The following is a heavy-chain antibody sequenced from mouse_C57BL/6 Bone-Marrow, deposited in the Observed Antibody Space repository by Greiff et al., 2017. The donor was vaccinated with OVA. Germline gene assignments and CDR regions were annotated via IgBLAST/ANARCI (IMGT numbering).Heavy chain of an antibody. CDR1: GYTFTSYG. Sequence: QVQLKESGAELARPGASVKLSCKASGYTFTSYGISWVKQRTGQGLEWIGEIYPRSGNTYYNEKFKGKATLTADKSSSTAYMELRSLTSEDSAVYFCAPLLPFAYWGQGTLVTVSA. J-gene: IGHJ3*01. D-gene: IGHD1-1*01. CDR3: APLLPFAY. V-gene: IGHV1-81*01. CDR2: IYPRSGNT.